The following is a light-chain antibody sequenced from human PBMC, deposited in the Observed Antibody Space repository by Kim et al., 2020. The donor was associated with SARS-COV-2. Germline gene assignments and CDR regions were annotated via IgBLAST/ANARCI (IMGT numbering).Light chain of an antibody. V-gene: IGKV1-12*01. Sequence: ASIGDTVPLTCRASRAIGSWLAWYQQKPGKAPKVVIHAASTLQSGVPSRFSGSGSGTDFTLTISNLQPEDFATYYCQQSDSFPITFGQGTRLEIK. CDR3: QQSDSFPIT. J-gene: IGKJ5*01. CDR2: AAS. CDR1: RAIGSW.